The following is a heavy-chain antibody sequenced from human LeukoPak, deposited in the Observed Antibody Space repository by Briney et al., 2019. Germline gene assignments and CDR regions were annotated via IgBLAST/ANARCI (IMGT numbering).Heavy chain of an antibody. V-gene: IGHV3-48*01. CDR2: IGSTSI. Sequence: TGGSLRLSCAASGFSTRTYSMGWVRQAPGKGLEWVSYIGSTSIYADSVKGRFTISRDNAKNTLYLQMNSLRAEDTAVYYCARDGPPAGAGDFDYWGRGTPVTVSS. CDR1: GFSTRTYS. D-gene: IGHD2-2*01. J-gene: IGHJ4*02. CDR3: ARDGPPAGAGDFDY.